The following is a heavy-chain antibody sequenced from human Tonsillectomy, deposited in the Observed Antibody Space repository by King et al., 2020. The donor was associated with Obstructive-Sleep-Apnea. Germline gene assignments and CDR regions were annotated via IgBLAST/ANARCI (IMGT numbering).Heavy chain of an antibody. CDR2: IYHSGST. J-gene: IGHJ4*02. V-gene: IGHV4-4*02. CDR3: TTPAYSSSWYYFDY. D-gene: IGHD6-13*01. Sequence: QLQESGPGLVKRSGTLSLTCAVSGGSVSSSNWWSWVRQPPGKGLEWIGEIYHSGSTNYNPSLKSRVTISVDKSKNQFSLKLSSVTAADTAVYYCTTPAYSSSWYYFDYWGQGTLVTVSS. CDR1: GGSVSSSNW.